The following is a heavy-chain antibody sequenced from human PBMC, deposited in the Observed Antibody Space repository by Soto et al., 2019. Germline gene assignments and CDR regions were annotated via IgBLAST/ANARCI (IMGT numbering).Heavy chain of an antibody. Sequence: SETLSLTCTVSGGSISSYYWSWIRQPPGKGLEWIGYIYYSGSTNYNPSLKSRVTISVDTSKNQFSLKLSSVTAADTAVYYCARIISGPVDYWGQGTLVTSPQ. D-gene: IGHD2-15*01. CDR3: ARIISGPVDY. CDR2: IYYSGST. CDR1: GGSISSYY. J-gene: IGHJ4*02. V-gene: IGHV4-59*01.